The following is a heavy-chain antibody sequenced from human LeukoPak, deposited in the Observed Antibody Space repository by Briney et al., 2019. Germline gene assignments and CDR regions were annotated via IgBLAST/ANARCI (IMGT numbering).Heavy chain of an antibody. CDR1: GFTFSSYS. CDR3: ARDKGLNSSSWYEVFYYYYYYMDV. V-gene: IGHV3-21*01. J-gene: IGHJ6*03. D-gene: IGHD6-13*01. Sequence: GGSLRLSCAASGFTFSSYSMNWVRQAPGKGLEWVSSISSSSSYIYYADSVKGRFTISRDNAKNSLYLQMNSLRAEDTAVYYCARDKGLNSSSWYEVFYYYYYYMDVWGKGTTVTVSS. CDR2: ISSSSSYI.